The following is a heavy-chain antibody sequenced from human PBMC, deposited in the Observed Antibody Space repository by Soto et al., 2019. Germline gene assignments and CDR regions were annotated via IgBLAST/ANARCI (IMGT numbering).Heavy chain of an antibody. Sequence: PGGSLRLSCAASGFTFAMYRMSSVRQAPGKGLEWIGYSSNSGSFTRYADSVKGRFSISRDNAKNSLYLQINSMRGDDTAIYYCVRSGDNYNLLDYWGQGTPVTVSS. CDR2: SSNSGSFT. J-gene: IGHJ4*02. CDR1: GFTFAMYR. D-gene: IGHD1-1*01. CDR3: VRSGDNYNLLDY. V-gene: IGHV3-21*05.